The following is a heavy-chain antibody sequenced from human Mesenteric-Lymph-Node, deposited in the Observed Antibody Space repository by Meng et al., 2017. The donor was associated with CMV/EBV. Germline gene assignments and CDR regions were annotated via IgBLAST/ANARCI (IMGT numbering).Heavy chain of an antibody. CDR1: GFTLTNYA. Sequence: GESLKISCAVSGFTLTNYAVHWVRQAPGKGLEWVTLMSYDGTNKYFADSVKGRFTISRDTSKNTQYLQMNSLRDEDTALYYCAKDLMTSGGNSFDCWGQGTLVTVSS. D-gene: IGHD4-23*01. CDR2: MSYDGTNK. CDR3: AKDLMTSGGNSFDC. J-gene: IGHJ4*02. V-gene: IGHV3-30*04.